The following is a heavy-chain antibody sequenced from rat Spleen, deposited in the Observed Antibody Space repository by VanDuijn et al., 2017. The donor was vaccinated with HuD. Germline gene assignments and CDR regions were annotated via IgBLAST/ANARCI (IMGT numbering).Heavy chain of an antibody. CDR3: TKAAVYYFDH. CDR1: GFTFSDYY. J-gene: IGHJ2*01. V-gene: IGHV5-22*01. CDR2: ISYDGNST. D-gene: IGHD1-2*01. Sequence: EVQLMESDGGLVQPGRSLKLSCAASGFTFSDYYMAWVRQAPTKGLEWVASISYDGNSTYYGDSVKGRFTISRDNAKSTLYLQMNSLRSEDTATYYCTKAAVYYFDHWGQGVMVTVSS.